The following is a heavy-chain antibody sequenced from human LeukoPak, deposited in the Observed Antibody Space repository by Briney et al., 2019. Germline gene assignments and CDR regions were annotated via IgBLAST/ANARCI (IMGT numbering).Heavy chain of an antibody. J-gene: IGHJ4*02. D-gene: IGHD6-13*01. Sequence: GGSLRLSCAASGFTFRNYWMSWVRQVPGKGLEWVVNINEGGNEKNYVDSVKGRCTASRDNAQNSLYLQMNSLRVEDTAVYYCARHPNSNWDYWGQGTLVTVSS. CDR3: ARHPNSNWDY. V-gene: IGHV3-7*03. CDR2: INEGGNEK. CDR1: GFTFRNYW.